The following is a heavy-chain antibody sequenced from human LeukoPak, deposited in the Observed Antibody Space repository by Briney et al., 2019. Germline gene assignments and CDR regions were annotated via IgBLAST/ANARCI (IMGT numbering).Heavy chain of an antibody. J-gene: IGHJ6*02. CDR2: IYTSGST. CDR3: AREVRQVQLWSDYYYYYGMDV. CDR1: GGSISSGSYY. D-gene: IGHD5-18*01. V-gene: IGHV4-61*02. Sequence: SETLSLTCTVSGGSISSGSYYWSWIRQPAGKGLEWIGRIYTSGSTNYNPSLKSRVTISVDTSKNQFSLKLSSVTAADTAVYYYAREVRQVQLWSDYYYYYGMDVWGQGTTVTVSS.